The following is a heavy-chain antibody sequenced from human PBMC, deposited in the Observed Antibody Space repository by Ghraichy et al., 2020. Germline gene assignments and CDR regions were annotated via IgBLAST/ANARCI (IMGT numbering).Heavy chain of an antibody. CDR3: ARGGSSSEAGS. D-gene: IGHD6-25*01. CDR2: IYSGGTT. Sequence: GSLRLSCATSGFTVINNFMTWVRQAPGKGLEWVALIYSGGTTSYADSVKGRFTLSRDSSKNTVYLQMNSLRVDDTAVYYCARGGSSSEAGSWGQGTLVTVSS. V-gene: IGHV3-66*01. J-gene: IGHJ5*02. CDR1: GFTVINNF.